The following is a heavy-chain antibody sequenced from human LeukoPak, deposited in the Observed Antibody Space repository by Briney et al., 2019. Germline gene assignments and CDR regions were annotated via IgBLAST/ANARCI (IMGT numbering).Heavy chain of an antibody. V-gene: IGHV4-39*01. CDR3: ARRQRFLEDYYYLDV. CDR2: IYYSGST. CDR1: GGSISSSSYY. D-gene: IGHD3-3*01. Sequence: PSETLSLTCTVSGGSISSSSYYWGWLRQPPGKGLEWIGSIYYSGSTYYNPSLRSRVTISVDTSKNQFSLKVSSVTAADTAMYYCARRQRFLEDYYYLDVWGKGTTVTVSS. J-gene: IGHJ6*03.